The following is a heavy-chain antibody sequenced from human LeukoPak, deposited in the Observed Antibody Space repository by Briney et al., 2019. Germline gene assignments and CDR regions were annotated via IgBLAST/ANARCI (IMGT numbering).Heavy chain of an antibody. CDR2: IYYSGST. CDR1: GGSISSSSYY. CDR3: ASLCGGDCYSSAFDI. J-gene: IGHJ3*02. Sequence: SETLSLTCTVSGGSISSSSYYWGWIRQPPGKGLEWIGSIYYSGSTYYNPSLKSRVTISVDTSKNQFSLKLSSVTAADTAVYYCASLCGGDCYSSAFDIWGQGTMVTVSS. D-gene: IGHD2-21*02. V-gene: IGHV4-39*01.